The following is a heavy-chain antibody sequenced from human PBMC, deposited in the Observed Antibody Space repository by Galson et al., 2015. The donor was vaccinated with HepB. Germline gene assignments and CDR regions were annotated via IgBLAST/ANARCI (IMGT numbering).Heavy chain of an antibody. CDR1: GGSISGSRYY. J-gene: IGHJ4*02. CDR2: IHYSGSI. Sequence: SETLSLTCTVSGGSISGSRYYWGWIRQPPGKGLEWIGSIHYSGSISYNPTLNSRVTISVDMSKNQFSLKLSSVTAADTAVYYCARLGYCSSASCYFDYWGQGTLVTVSS. D-gene: IGHD2-2*01. CDR3: ARLGYCSSASCYFDY. V-gene: IGHV4-39*01.